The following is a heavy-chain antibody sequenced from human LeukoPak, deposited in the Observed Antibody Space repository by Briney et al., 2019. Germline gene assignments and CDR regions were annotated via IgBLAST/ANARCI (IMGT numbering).Heavy chain of an antibody. CDR3: RRDRRGTYYYDSSGYYSDY. D-gene: IGHD3-22*01. Sequence: SETLSLTCTVSGGSINNYYWSWIRQAPGKGLQWIGSISNSGDTYSNPSLASRVTMSVDTSKNQFSLKLSSVTAADTAIYYCRRDRRGTYYYDSSGYYSDYWGQGILVTVLS. CDR1: GGSINNYY. V-gene: IGHV4-39*07. J-gene: IGHJ4*02. CDR2: ISNSGDT.